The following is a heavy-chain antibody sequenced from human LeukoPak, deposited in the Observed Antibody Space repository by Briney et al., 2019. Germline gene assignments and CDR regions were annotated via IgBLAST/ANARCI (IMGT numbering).Heavy chain of an antibody. CDR2: ISYDGSNK. D-gene: IGHD3-3*01. Sequence: GGSLRLSCAASGFTFSSYAMHWVRQAPGKGLEWVAVISYDGSNKYYADSVKGRFTISRDNSKNTLYLQMNSLRAEDTAVYYCARDSLEWSARGYYYYGMDVWGQGTTVTVSS. CDR3: ARDSLEWSARGYYYYGMDV. V-gene: IGHV3-30-3*01. J-gene: IGHJ6*02. CDR1: GFTFSSYA.